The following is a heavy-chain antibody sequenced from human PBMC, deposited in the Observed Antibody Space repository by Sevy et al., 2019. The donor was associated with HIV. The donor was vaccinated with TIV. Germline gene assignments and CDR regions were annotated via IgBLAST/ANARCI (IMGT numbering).Heavy chain of an antibody. J-gene: IGHJ4*02. CDR3: ARDPRMYGDYLLAYFDY. CDR1: GFTPSTYG. Sequence: GGSLILFCAASGFTPSTYGMHWVRQAPGKGLEWVAVIGYDGSNIYYADSVKGRFTISRDNSKNTLFLQMDSLRAEDTAIYYCARDPRMYGDYLLAYFDYWGQGTLVTVSS. CDR2: IGYDGSNI. D-gene: IGHD2-8*01. V-gene: IGHV3-33*01.